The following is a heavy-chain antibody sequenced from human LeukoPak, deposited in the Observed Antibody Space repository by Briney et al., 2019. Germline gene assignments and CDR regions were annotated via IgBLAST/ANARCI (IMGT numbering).Heavy chain of an antibody. CDR2: INSDGSST. CDR3: ARSSGSSGYQDY. CDR1: GFTFSSYW. Sequence: GGSLRLSCAASGFTFSSYWMHWVRQAPGKGLVWVSRINSDGSSTSYADSVKGRFTISRDNAKNTVYLQMNSLRAEDTAVYYCARSSGSSGYQDYWGQGTLVTVSS. J-gene: IGHJ4*02. D-gene: IGHD3-22*01. V-gene: IGHV3-74*01.